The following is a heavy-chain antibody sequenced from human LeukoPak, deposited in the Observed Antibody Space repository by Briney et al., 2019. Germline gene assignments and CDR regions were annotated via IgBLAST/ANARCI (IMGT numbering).Heavy chain of an antibody. Sequence: PGGSLRLSCAASGLTFSSYWMSWVRQAPGKGLEWVANIKQDGSEKYYVDSVKGRFTISRDNAKNSLYLQMNSPRAEDTAVYYCARGIAAAGTDYWGQGTLVTVSS. CDR1: GLTFSSYW. D-gene: IGHD6-13*01. J-gene: IGHJ4*02. CDR3: ARGIAAAGTDY. CDR2: IKQDGSEK. V-gene: IGHV3-7*01.